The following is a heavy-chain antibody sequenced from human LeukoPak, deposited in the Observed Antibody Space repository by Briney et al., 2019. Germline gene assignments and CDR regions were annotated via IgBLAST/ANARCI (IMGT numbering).Heavy chain of an antibody. D-gene: IGHD3-22*01. CDR1: GYTFTSYG. Sequence: ASVKVSCKASGYTFTSYGISWVRQAPGQGLEWMGWISAYNGNTNYAQKLQGRVTMTTDTSTSTAYMELRSLRSDDTAVYYCARESEDYDSSGPLDYWGQGTLVTVSS. CDR3: ARESEDYDSSGPLDY. J-gene: IGHJ4*02. V-gene: IGHV1-18*01. CDR2: ISAYNGNT.